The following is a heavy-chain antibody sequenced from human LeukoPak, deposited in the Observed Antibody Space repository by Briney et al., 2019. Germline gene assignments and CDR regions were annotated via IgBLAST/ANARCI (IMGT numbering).Heavy chain of an antibody. CDR3: ARHRTASDY. Sequence: PGGSLRLSCAASGFTLSRYSMNWVRQAPGKGLEWVSSISSGSSYIYYAGSVKGRFTISRDNAKNSLYLQMNSLRAEDTALYYCARHRTASDYWGQGTLVTVSS. CDR1: GFTLSRYS. J-gene: IGHJ4*02. CDR2: ISSGSSYI. V-gene: IGHV3-21*01. D-gene: IGHD3-16*02.